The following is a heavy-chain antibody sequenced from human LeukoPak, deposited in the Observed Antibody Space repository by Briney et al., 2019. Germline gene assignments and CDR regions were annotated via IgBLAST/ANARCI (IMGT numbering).Heavy chain of an antibody. CDR3: ARSSQGPKRLVKDYYYYMDV. J-gene: IGHJ6*03. Sequence: SVKVSCKASGGTFSSYAISWVRQAPGQGLEWMGGIIPIFGTANYAQKFQGRVTITADESTSTAYMELSSLRSEDTAVYYCARSSQGPKRLVKDYYYYMDVWGKGTTVTVSS. V-gene: IGHV1-69*13. D-gene: IGHD6-19*01. CDR1: GGTFSSYA. CDR2: IIPIFGTA.